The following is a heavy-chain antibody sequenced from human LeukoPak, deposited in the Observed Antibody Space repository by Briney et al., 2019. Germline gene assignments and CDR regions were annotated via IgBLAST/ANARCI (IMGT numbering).Heavy chain of an antibody. CDR1: GGSISRYY. Sequence: SETLSLTCTVSGGSISRYYWSWIRQPPGKGLEWIGYIYYSGSTNYNPSLKSRVTISVETSKNHFSLKLSSVTAADTAVYYCARAGQGDFWSGLSYFVYWGQGTLVTVSS. V-gene: IGHV4-59*01. CDR3: ARAGQGDFWSGLSYFVY. J-gene: IGHJ4*02. CDR2: IYYSGST. D-gene: IGHD3-3*01.